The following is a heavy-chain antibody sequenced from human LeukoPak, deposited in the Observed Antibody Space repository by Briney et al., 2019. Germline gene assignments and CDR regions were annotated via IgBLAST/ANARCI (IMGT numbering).Heavy chain of an antibody. CDR1: SGSISSHY. CDR3: ARERTYYFDY. J-gene: IGHJ4*02. Sequence: SETLSLTCTVSSGSISSHYWSWIRQPPGQGLEWIGYIHYRGSTYYNPSLKSRVIISVDTSKNQFPLKLSSMTAADTAVYYCARERTYYFDYWGQGTQVTVS. CDR2: IHYRGST. V-gene: IGHV4-30-4*08.